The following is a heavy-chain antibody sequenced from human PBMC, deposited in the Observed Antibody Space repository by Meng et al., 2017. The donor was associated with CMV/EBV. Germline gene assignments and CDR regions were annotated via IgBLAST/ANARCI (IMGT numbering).Heavy chain of an antibody. D-gene: IGHD2-15*01. Sequence: GESLKISCAASGFTFSSYAMHWVRQAPGKGLEWVAVISYDGSNKYYADSVKGRFTISRDKSKNTLYLQMNSLRAEDTAVYYCARERRDISWFDPWGQGTLVTVSS. CDR1: GFTFSSYA. CDR2: ISYDGSNK. CDR3: ARERRDISWFDP. V-gene: IGHV3-30*04. J-gene: IGHJ5*02.